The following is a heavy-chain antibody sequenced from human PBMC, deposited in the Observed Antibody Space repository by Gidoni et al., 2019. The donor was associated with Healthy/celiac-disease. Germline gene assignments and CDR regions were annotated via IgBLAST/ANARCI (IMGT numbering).Heavy chain of an antibody. J-gene: IGHJ6*02. CDR2: IWYDGSNK. D-gene: IGHD6-13*01. CDR3: ARDGEDAAAGLPYYYYGMDV. CDR1: GFTFSSYG. V-gene: IGHV3-33*01. Sequence: QVQLVESGGGVVQPGRSLRLSCAASGFTFSSYGMHWVRQAPGKGLEWVAVIWYDGSNKYYADSVKGRFTISRDNSKNTLYLQMNSLRAEDTAVYYCARDGEDAAAGLPYYYYGMDVWGQGTTVTVSS.